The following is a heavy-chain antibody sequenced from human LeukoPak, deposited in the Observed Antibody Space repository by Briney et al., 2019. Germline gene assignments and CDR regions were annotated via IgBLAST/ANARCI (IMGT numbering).Heavy chain of an antibody. Sequence: GGSLRLSCAASGFTFSNYAMSWVRQAPGKGLEWVSGISGSGDSTYYADSVKGRFTISRDNSKNTLYLQMTSLRAENTAVYYCAKDGRLLWFGEAVFDYWGQGTLVTVYS. V-gene: IGHV3-23*01. J-gene: IGHJ4*02. CDR2: ISGSGDST. CDR3: AKDGRLLWFGEAVFDY. CDR1: GFTFSNYA. D-gene: IGHD3-10*01.